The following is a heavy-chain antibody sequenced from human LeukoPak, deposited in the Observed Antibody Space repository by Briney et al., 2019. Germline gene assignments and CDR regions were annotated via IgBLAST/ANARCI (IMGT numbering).Heavy chain of an antibody. D-gene: IGHD3-10*01. CDR1: GGSVSSGSYY. V-gene: IGHV4-61*01. CDR3: ARDQLLWFGDPYDAFDI. CDR2: IYYSGST. J-gene: IGHJ3*02. Sequence: SETLSPTCTVSGGSVSSGSYYWSWIRQPPGKGLEWIGYIYYSGSTNYNPSLKSRVTISVDTSKNQFSLKLSSVTAADTAVYYCARDQLLWFGDPYDAFDIWGQGTMVTVSS.